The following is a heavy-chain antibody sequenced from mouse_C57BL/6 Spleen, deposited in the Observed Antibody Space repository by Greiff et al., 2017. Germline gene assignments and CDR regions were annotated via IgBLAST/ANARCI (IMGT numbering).Heavy chain of an antibody. Sequence: VQLQQPGAELVMPGASVKLSCKASGYTFTSYWMHWVKQRPGQGLEWIGEIDPSDSYTNYNQKFKGKSTLTVDKSSSTAYMQLSSLTSEDSAVYYCARLGLLTFYAMDYWGQGTSVTVSS. CDR1: GYTFTSYW. D-gene: IGHD2-3*01. CDR2: IDPSDSYT. V-gene: IGHV1-69*01. CDR3: ARLGLLTFYAMDY. J-gene: IGHJ4*01.